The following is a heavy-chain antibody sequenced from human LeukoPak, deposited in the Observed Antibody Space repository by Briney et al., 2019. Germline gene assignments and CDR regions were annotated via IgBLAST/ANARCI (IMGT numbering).Heavy chain of an antibody. CDR1: GFTFSSYG. D-gene: IGHD6-13*01. V-gene: IGHV3-33*01. Sequence: GGSLRLSCAASGFTFSSYGMHWVRQAPGKGLEWVAVIWYDGSNKYYADSVKGRFTISRDNPKNTLYLQMNSLRAEDTAVYYCARRQQLAYYFDYWGQGTLVTVSS. J-gene: IGHJ4*02. CDR2: IWYDGSNK. CDR3: ARRQQLAYYFDY.